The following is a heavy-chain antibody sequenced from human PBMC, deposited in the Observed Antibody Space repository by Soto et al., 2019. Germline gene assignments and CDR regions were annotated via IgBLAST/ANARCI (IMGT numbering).Heavy chain of an antibody. Sequence: EVQLVESGGGLVQPGGSLRLSCAASGFTFSSYCMRWVRQAPGKGLEWVSFICISSSSIYYADSVKGRFTISRDNAQNSLYLQMTSVSAEDTAVYYFASASPPVAYWGQATLVTASS. J-gene: IGHJ4*02. CDR1: GFTFSSYC. D-gene: IGHD2-15*01. CDR2: ICISSSSI. CDR3: ASASPPVAY. V-gene: IGHV3-48*01.